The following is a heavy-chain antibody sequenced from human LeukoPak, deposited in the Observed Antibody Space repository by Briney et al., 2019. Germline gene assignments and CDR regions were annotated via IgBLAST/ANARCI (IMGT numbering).Heavy chain of an antibody. Sequence: SDALFLSCTVSRRHFNYHYWGSIRQPPGKGLEWIGYIYECRSTHYNPSLKSLDTISVDTPNNQFSVKLSSVTAADKGLLFWACLTTADAFHIWGQGTMVTVPS. CDR2: IYECRST. CDR3: ACLTTADAFHI. V-gene: IGHV4-59*11. J-gene: IGHJ3*02. D-gene: IGHD3-22*01. CDR1: RRHFNYHY.